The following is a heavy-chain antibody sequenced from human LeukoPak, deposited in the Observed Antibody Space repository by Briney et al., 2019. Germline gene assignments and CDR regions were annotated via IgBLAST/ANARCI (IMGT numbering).Heavy chain of an antibody. J-gene: IGHJ4*02. D-gene: IGHD2-8*01. V-gene: IGHV1-2*02. Sequence: ASVKVSCKASGYTFRDYYMHWVRQAPGQGLEWMGWINPNNGVTVYAQQFQGRVTMTGDTSISTAYMELSSLIFDDTAVYFCARGHVLHGLEYWGQGTLVTVSS. CDR1: GYTFRDYY. CDR3: ARGHVLHGLEY. CDR2: INPNNGVT.